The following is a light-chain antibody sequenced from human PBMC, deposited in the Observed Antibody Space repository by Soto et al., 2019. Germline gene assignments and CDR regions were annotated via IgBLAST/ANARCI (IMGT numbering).Light chain of an antibody. J-gene: IGKJ2*01. Sequence: DIQMTQSPSTLSASVGDRVTITCRASQSIGNWLAWYQQKPGKAPKLLIYDASSLESGVPSRFSDSGSWTEFTLTISSLQPDDFATYYCQQYHTYYTFGQGTNLEIK. CDR3: QQYHTYYT. CDR1: QSIGNW. CDR2: DAS. V-gene: IGKV1-5*01.